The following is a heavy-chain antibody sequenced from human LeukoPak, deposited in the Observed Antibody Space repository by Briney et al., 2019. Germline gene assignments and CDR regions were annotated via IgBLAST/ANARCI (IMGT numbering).Heavy chain of an antibody. CDR3: ATPPACSGGSCYSSPGGYYYYGMDV. CDR2: IIPILGIA. D-gene: IGHD2-15*01. V-gene: IGHV1-69*04. CDR1: GYTFTSYG. J-gene: IGHJ6*02. Sequence: ASVKVSCKASGYTFTSYGISWVRQAPGQGLEWMGRIIPILGIANYAQKFQGRVTITADKSTSAAYMELSSLRSEDTAVYYCATPPACSGGSCYSSPGGYYYYGMDVWGQGTTVTVSS.